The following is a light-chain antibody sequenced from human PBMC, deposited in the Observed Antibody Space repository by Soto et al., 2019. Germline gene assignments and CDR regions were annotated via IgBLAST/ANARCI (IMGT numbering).Light chain of an antibody. V-gene: IGLV1-40*01. CDR1: SSNIGAGYD. J-gene: IGLJ1*01. CDR3: QSYDSSLNAYV. Sequence: QSVLTQPPSVSGAPWQRVTISCTGSSSNIGAGYDVHWYQQLPGTAPKLLIYDNSNRPSGVPDRFSGSKSGTSASLAITGLQAEDEADYYCQSYDSSLNAYVFGSGTKLTVL. CDR2: DNS.